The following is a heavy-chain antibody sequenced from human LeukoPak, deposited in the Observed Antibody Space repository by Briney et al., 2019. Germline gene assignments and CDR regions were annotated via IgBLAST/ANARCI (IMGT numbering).Heavy chain of an antibody. CDR3: ARYSSSWYDY. Sequence: SEPLSLTCTVSGGSISSYYWSWIRQPPGKGLEWIGYIYYSGSTNYNSSLKSRVTISVDTSKNQFSLKLSSLTAADTAVYYCARYSSSWYDYWGQGTLVTVSS. D-gene: IGHD6-13*01. CDR1: GGSISSYY. J-gene: IGHJ4*02. CDR2: IYYSGST. V-gene: IGHV4-59*08.